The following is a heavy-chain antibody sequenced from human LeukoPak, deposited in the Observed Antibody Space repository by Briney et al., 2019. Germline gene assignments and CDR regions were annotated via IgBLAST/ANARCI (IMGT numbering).Heavy chain of an antibody. CDR3: ADSNYWYPNDY. J-gene: IGHJ4*02. CDR1: EFTFSNYW. Sequence: GGSLRLSCAASEFTFSNYWMHWVRQAPGKGLEWVSSISGSGDATYYADSVKGRFTISRDNSKNTLYLQMNSLRAEDTAVYYCADSNYWYPNDYWGQGTLVTVSS. CDR2: ISGSGDAT. D-gene: IGHD4-11*01. V-gene: IGHV3-23*01.